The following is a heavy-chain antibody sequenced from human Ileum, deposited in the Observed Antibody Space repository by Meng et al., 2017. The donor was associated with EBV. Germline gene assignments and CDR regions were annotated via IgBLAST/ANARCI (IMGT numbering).Heavy chain of an antibody. CDR3: ASGRDYAWHS. D-gene: IGHD4-17*01. J-gene: IGHJ4*02. V-gene: IGHV4-4*02. Sequence: GHGLGSPWGTWSITCAVSGDSISSNNGWSWVRQPPGKGLEWIGEIYHSGSTNYNPSFKSRVTMSVDKSKNQISLNLSSVTAADTAVYYCASGRDYAWHSWGRGTLVTVSS. CDR2: IYHSGST. CDR1: GDSISSNNG.